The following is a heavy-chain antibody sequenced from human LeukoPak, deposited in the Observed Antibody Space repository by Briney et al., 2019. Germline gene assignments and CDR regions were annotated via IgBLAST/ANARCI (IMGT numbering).Heavy chain of an antibody. CDR2: MNPNSGNT. CDR3: ARDGSSGWIAS. CDR1: GYIFTSYD. V-gene: IGHV1-8*01. J-gene: IGHJ4*02. Sequence: ASVKVSCKASGYIFTSYDINWVRQATGQGLEWMGWMNPNSGNTGYAQKFQGRVTMTRDTSISTAYMELSRLRSDDTAVYYCARDGSSGWIASWGQGTLVTVSS. D-gene: IGHD6-19*01.